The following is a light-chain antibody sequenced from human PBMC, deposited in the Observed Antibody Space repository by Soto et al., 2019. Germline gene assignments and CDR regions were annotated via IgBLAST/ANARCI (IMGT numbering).Light chain of an antibody. Sequence: QSALTQPPSVSAAPGQKVTISCSGSSSNIGNNYVSWYQQLPGTAPKLLIYENNKRPSGIPDRFSGSKSGTSATLGITGLQTGDEADYYRGTWDSSLSVVFGGGTKVTVL. CDR1: SSNIGNNY. CDR3: GTWDSSLSVV. V-gene: IGLV1-51*02. CDR2: ENN. J-gene: IGLJ2*01.